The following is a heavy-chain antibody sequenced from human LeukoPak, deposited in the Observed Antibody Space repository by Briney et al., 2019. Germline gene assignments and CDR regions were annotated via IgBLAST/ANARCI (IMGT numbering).Heavy chain of an antibody. CDR2: IIPIFGTA. J-gene: IGHJ4*02. CDR3: ARGSAAAGTGYWDY. Sequence: GASVKVSCKASGGTFSSYAISWVRQAPGQGLEWMGGIIPIFGTANYAQKFQGRVTITADESTSTAYMELSSLRSEDTAVYYCARGSAAAGTGYWDYWGQGTLVTVSS. V-gene: IGHV1-69*13. D-gene: IGHD6-13*01. CDR1: GGTFSSYA.